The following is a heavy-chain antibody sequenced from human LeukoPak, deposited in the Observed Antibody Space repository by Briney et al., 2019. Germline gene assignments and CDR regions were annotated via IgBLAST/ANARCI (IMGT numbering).Heavy chain of an antibody. CDR1: GGSFSGYY. CDR2: INHSGST. V-gene: IGHV4-34*01. Sequence: SETLSLTCAVYGGSFSGYYWSWIRQPPGKGLEWIGEINHSGSTNYNPSLKSRVTISVDTSKNQFSLKLSSVTAADTAVYYCARGMAVAGNNWFDPWGPGTLVTVSS. J-gene: IGHJ5*02. D-gene: IGHD6-19*01. CDR3: ARGMAVAGNNWFDP.